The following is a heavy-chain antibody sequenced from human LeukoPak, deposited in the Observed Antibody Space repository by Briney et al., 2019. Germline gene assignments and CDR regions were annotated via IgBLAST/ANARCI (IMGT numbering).Heavy chain of an antibody. Sequence: PGGSLRLSCAASGFTFSSYWMHWVRQAPGKGLVWVSRINSDGSSTSYADSVKGRFTISRDNAKNTLYLQMNSLRAEDTAVYYCAREAYYYGSGSYYNLFKYNWFDPWGQGTLVTVSS. CDR3: AREAYYYGSGSYYNLFKYNWFDP. J-gene: IGHJ5*02. D-gene: IGHD3-10*01. CDR1: GFTFSSYW. CDR2: INSDGSST. V-gene: IGHV3-74*01.